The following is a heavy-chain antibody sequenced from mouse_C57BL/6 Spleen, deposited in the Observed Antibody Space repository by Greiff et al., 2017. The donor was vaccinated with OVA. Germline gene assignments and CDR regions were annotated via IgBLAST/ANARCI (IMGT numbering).Heavy chain of an antibody. D-gene: IGHD1-1*01. V-gene: IGHV1-69*01. CDR3: ARSEGITTVVNAMDY. CDR1: GYTFTSYW. J-gene: IGHJ4*01. CDR2: IDPSDSYT. Sequence: VQLQQPGAELVMPGASVKLSCKASGYTFTSYWMHWVKQRPGQGLEWIGEIDPSDSYTNYNQKFKGKSTLTVDKSSSTAYMQLSSLTSEDSAVYYCARSEGITTVVNAMDYWGQGTSVTVSS.